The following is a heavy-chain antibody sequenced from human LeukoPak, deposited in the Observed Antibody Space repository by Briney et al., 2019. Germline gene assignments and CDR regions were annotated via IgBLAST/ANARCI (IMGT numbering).Heavy chain of an antibody. Sequence: SETLSLTCTVSGGSISSYYWSWIRQPAGKGLEWIGRIYTSGSTNYNPSLKSRVTMSVDTSKNQFSLKLSSVTAADTAVYYCARDAPCDSSGYYYYYYYYYMDVWGKGTTVTVSS. V-gene: IGHV4-4*07. CDR1: GGSISSYY. D-gene: IGHD3-22*01. CDR2: IYTSGST. CDR3: ARDAPCDSSGYYYYYYYYYMDV. J-gene: IGHJ6*03.